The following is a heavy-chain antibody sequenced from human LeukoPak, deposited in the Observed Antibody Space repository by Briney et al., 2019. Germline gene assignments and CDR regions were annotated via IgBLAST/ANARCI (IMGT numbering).Heavy chain of an antibody. CDR1: GFTFSSYA. V-gene: IGHV3-23*01. CDR3: AKDTDSGSYASFDY. D-gene: IGHD1-26*01. J-gene: IGHJ4*02. CDR2: ISGSGGST. Sequence: PGGSLRLPCAASGFTFSSYAMSWVRQAPGKGLEWVSAISGSGGSTYYADSVKGRFTISRDNSKNTLYLQMNSLRAEDTAVYYCAKDTDSGSYASFDYWGQGTLVTVSS.